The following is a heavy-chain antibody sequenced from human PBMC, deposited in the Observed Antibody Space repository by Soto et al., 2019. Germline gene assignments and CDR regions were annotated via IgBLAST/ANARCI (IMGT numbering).Heavy chain of an antibody. CDR2: ISSSSSTI. D-gene: IGHD6-19*01. V-gene: IGHV3-48*02. J-gene: IGHJ4*02. CDR3: AMASSGWYVLGRDY. CDR1: GFTFISYS. Sequence: GGSLRLSCAASGFTFISYSMNWVRQAAGKGLEWVSYISSSSSTIYYADSVKGRFTISRDNVKNSLYLQMNSLRDEDTAVYYCAMASSGWYVLGRDYWGQGTLVTVSS.